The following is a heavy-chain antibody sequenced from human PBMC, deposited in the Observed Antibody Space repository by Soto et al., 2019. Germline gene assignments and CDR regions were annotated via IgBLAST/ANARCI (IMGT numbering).Heavy chain of an antibody. J-gene: IGHJ3*02. CDR3: ARDSYLVDAFDI. CDR1: GFTFSSYN. V-gene: IGHV3-48*01. Sequence: GGSLRLSCAASGFTFSSYNMHWVRQAPGKGLEWVSYIGSNSTTIYYADSVKGRFTISRDNAKNSLYLQMNSLRAEDTAVYYCARDSYLVDAFDIWGQGTMVTVSS. D-gene: IGHD2-2*01. CDR2: IGSNSTTI.